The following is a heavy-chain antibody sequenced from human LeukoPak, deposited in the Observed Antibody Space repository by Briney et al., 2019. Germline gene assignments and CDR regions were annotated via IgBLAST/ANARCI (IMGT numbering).Heavy chain of an antibody. D-gene: IGHD3-16*01. CDR2: IYYSGST. J-gene: IGHJ4*02. CDR1: GGSISSYY. CDR3: ARSHLPNYVWGSYPGY. Sequence: SETLSLTCTVSGGSISSYYWSWIRQPPGKGLEWIGYIYYSGSTNYNPSLKSRVTISVDTSKNQFSLKLSSVTAADTAVYYCARSHLPNYVWGSYPGYWGQGTLVTVSS. V-gene: IGHV4-59*08.